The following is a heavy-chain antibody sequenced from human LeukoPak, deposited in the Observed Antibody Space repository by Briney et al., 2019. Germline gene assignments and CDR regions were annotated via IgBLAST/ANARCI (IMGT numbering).Heavy chain of an antibody. J-gene: IGHJ3*02. D-gene: IGHD3-22*01. CDR3: AKGALYDSSGYYRSESDAFGI. CDR1: GFTFSSYA. Sequence: QSGGSLRLSCAASGFTFSSYAMSWVRQAPGKGLEWVSAISGSGGSTYYADSVKGRFTISRDNSKNTLYLQMNSLRAEDTAVYYCAKGALYDSSGYYRSESDAFGIWGQGTMVTVSS. CDR2: ISGSGGST. V-gene: IGHV3-23*01.